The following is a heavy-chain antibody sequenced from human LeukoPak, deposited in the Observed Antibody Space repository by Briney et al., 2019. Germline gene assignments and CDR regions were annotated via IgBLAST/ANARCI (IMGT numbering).Heavy chain of an antibody. CDR1: GYTFTSYA. Sequence: GASVKVSCKASGYTFTSYAMNWVRQAPGQGLEWMGWINTNTGNPTYAQGFTGRFVFSLDTSVSTAYLQISSLKAEDTAVYYCARDGIWTYHDIVATTHFDYWGQGTLVTVSS. D-gene: IGHD5-12*01. CDR3: ARDGIWTYHDIVATTHFDY. V-gene: IGHV7-4-1*02. J-gene: IGHJ4*02. CDR2: INTNTGNP.